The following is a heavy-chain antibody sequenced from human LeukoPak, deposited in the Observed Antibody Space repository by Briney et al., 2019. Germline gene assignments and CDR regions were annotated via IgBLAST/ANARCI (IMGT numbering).Heavy chain of an antibody. J-gene: IGHJ6*02. D-gene: IGHD1-7*01. CDR1: GFTFSGFS. V-gene: IGHV3-15*04. CDR2: TVSEIDGGTT. Sequence: SGGSLRLSCAASGFTFSGFSMSWVRKSPTKGLEWVGQTVSEIDGGTTDYAAPVKGRFTISRDDSKSTLYLQMNSLKIEDTAVYYCTTDEDWNYARKDVWGQGATVIVSS. CDR3: TTDEDWNYARKDV.